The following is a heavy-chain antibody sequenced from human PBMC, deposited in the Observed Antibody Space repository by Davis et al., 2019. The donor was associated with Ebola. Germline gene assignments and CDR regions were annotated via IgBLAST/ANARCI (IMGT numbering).Heavy chain of an antibody. Sequence: GESLKISCAASGFTFSSYGMHWVRQAPGKGLEWVSMIGYGDDTYYLDSVRGRFTISRENTKNSLYLQMNGLRAEDTALYYCAREGQIHWGQGTLVTVSS. CDR1: GFTFSSYG. CDR3: AREGQIH. J-gene: IGHJ4*02. V-gene: IGHV3-21*04. CDR2: IGYGDDT.